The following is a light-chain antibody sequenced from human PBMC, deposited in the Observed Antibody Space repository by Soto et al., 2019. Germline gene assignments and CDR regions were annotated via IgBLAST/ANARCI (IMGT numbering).Light chain of an antibody. Sequence: EIVLTQSPGTLSLSPVERATLSCRASHSFSRTYLAWYQQKPGQAPRLLMYGASDRATGTPGRFSGSGSGTDFTLTISGLEPEDSAVYYCQQFDDSVTFGQGTRLEI. J-gene: IGKJ5*01. V-gene: IGKV3-20*01. CDR2: GAS. CDR3: QQFDDSVT. CDR1: HSFSRTY.